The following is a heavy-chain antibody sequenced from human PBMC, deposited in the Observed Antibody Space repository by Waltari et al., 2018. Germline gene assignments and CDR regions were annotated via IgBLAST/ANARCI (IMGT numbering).Heavy chain of an antibody. CDR3: AKTLDGMDV. J-gene: IGHJ6*02. CDR2: SSGNGDRT. V-gene: IGHV3-23*01. CDR1: GFTFSNYA. Sequence: EVQLLESGGDLVQPGGSLRLSCAASGFTFSNYAMSWVRQAPGKGLEWVSGSSGNGDRTYYTDALKGRFTISRDNSKNTLYLQMNSLRAEDTAVYYCAKTLDGMDVWGQGTTVTVSS.